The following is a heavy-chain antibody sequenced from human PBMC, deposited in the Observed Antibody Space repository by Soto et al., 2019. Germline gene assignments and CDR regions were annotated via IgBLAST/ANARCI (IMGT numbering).Heavy chain of an antibody. Sequence: EVQLVESGGGLVKPGGSLRLSCAASGSTFSHAWMSWVRQVPGKGLEWVARVKSKAAGGTTDYAAPVKGRFTISRDDSNNTLYLQMNSLQTDDTAVYYCTTLGFDPWGQGTLVTVSS. CDR2: VKSKAAGGTT. CDR1: GSTFSHAW. CDR3: TTLGFDP. V-gene: IGHV3-15*01. J-gene: IGHJ5*02.